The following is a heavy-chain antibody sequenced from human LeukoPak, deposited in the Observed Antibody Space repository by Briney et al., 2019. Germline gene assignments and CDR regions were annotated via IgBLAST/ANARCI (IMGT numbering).Heavy chain of an antibody. CDR2: ISYDGSNK. J-gene: IGHJ3*02. CDR1: GFTFSSYG. CDR3: ARDNRAFDI. Sequence: GGSLGLSCTASGFTFSSYGIHWVRQAPGKGLEWVAVISYDGSNKYYADSVKGRFTISRDNSKNTLYLQMNSPRAEDTAVYYCARDNRAFDIWGQGTMVTVSS. V-gene: IGHV3-30*19.